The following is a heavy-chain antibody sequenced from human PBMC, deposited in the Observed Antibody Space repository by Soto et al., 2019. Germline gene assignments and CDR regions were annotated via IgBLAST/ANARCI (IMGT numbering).Heavy chain of an antibody. CDR1: GDTFVDAW. D-gene: IGHD2-15*01. CDR3: IVLGSGGYKHGMDV. Sequence: EVQLVESGGGLVKPGGSLRLSCAVSGDTFVDAWMNWVRQSPGKGLEWVGHIKSRVHGGTTDYAAPVKGRFTIARDDSINNLYLQMNSLKPENTGVYYCIVLGSGGYKHGMDVWGQGTTVTVSS. CDR2: IKSRVHGGTT. V-gene: IGHV3-15*07. J-gene: IGHJ6*02.